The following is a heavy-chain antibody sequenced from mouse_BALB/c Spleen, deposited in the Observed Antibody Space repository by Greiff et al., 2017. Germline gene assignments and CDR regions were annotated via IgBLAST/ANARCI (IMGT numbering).Heavy chain of an antibody. Sequence: EVQLQQSGPELVKPGASVKISCKASGYSFTGYYMHWVKQSHVKSLEWIGRINPYNGATSYNQNFKDKASLTVDKSSSTAYMELHSLTSEDSAVYYCARWRDGNYAMDYWGQGTSVTVSS. CDR3: ARWRDGNYAMDY. CDR2: INPYNGAT. J-gene: IGHJ4*01. D-gene: IGHD2-1*01. CDR1: GYSFTGYY. V-gene: IGHV1-31*01.